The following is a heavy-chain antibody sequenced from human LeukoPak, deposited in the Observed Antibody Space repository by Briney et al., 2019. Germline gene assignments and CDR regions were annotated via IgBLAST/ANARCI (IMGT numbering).Heavy chain of an antibody. CDR2: GNSNGSSA. Sequence: GGSLRLSCAASGFTFSSYWMHWVRQGPGGWLVWVSHGNSNGSSASYADAVKGRFTNNRNNAKNTLYLQMNSLRADDTAVDYCAREGVAGAFDYWGQGTLVTVSS. CDR3: AREGVAGAFDY. V-gene: IGHV3-74*01. D-gene: IGHD6-19*01. J-gene: IGHJ4*02. CDR1: GFTFSSYW.